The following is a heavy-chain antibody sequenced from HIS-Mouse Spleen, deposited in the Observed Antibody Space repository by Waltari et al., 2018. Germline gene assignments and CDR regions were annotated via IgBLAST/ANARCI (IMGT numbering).Heavy chain of an antibody. J-gene: IGHJ3*02. D-gene: IGHD1-1*01. CDR2: MNSDGSST. CDR1: ASPFSSSW. Sequence: EVQLVECGGGLVQRGGSLRLSCAAFASPFSSSWSHWVRQAPGKGLVWVSRMNSDGSSTSYADSVKGRFTISRDNAKNTLYLQMNSLRAEDTAVYYCARRELRAFDIWGQGTMVTVSS. CDR3: ARRELRAFDI. V-gene: IGHV3-74*01.